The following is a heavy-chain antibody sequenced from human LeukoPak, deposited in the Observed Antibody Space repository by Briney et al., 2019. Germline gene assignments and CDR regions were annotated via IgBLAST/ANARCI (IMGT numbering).Heavy chain of an antibody. CDR1: GFTVSSSY. Sequence: GGSLRLSCAASGFTVSSSYMTWVRQAPGKGLEWASVIYSGGSTHYAGSVKGRFTISRDNSKNTVYLQMNSLRAEDTAVYHCARAPYSSSWYFDYWGQGTLVTVSS. V-gene: IGHV3-66*01. CDR2: IYSGGST. J-gene: IGHJ4*02. D-gene: IGHD6-13*01. CDR3: ARAPYSSSWYFDY.